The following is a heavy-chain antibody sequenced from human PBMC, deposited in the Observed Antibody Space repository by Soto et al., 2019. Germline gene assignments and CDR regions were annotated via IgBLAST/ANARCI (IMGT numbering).Heavy chain of an antibody. D-gene: IGHD3-22*01. Sequence: QVQLVESGGGVVQPGRSLRLSCAASGFTFSSYGMHWVRQAPGKGLEWVAVISYDGSNKYYADSVKGRFTISRDNSKNTLYLQMNSLRAEDTAVYYCASRLLGDAFDIWGQGTMVTVSS. J-gene: IGHJ3*02. CDR3: ASRLLGDAFDI. V-gene: IGHV3-30*03. CDR1: GFTFSSYG. CDR2: ISYDGSNK.